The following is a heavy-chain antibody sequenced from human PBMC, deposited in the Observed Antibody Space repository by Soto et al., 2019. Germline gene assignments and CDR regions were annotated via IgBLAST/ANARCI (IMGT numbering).Heavy chain of an antibody. CDR1: GFTFSSYG. J-gene: IGHJ4*02. CDR3: ARAPLLSQYYFDY. D-gene: IGHD3-10*01. Sequence: GGSLRLSCAASGFTFSSYGMHWVRQAPGKGLEWVAVIWYDGSNKYYADSVKGRFTISRDNSKNTLYLQMNSLRAEDTAVYYCARAPLLSQYYFDYWGQGTLVTVSS. V-gene: IGHV3-33*01. CDR2: IWYDGSNK.